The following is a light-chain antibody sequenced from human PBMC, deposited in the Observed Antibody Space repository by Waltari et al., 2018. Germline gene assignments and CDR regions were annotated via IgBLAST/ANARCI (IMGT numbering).Light chain of an antibody. CDR3: HQYGNSPRT. V-gene: IGKV3-20*01. CDR1: QSVNANS. CDR2: GAS. Sequence: EIVLTQSPGTLSLSPGEGASLSCRASQSVNANSLAWYQQKPDQAPRLLIYGASTRATGIPDRFRGSGSGTDFTLTITRLEPEDFAVYFCHQYGNSPRTFGPGTKLDIK. J-gene: IGKJ3*01.